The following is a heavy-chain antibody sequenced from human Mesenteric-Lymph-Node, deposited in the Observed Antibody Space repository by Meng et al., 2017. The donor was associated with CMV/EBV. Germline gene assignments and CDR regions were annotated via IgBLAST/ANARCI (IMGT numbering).Heavy chain of an antibody. J-gene: IGHJ6*02. Sequence: SLKISCVASGFTFGDYAMHWVRQRPGRGLDWVSGISWNSDIMGYADSVKGRFTISRDNSKNTLYLQMNSLRAEDTAVYYCARDPGLYSGYDRYYYGMDVWGQGTTVTVSS. CDR1: GFTFGDYA. D-gene: IGHD5-12*01. CDR2: ISWNSDIM. V-gene: IGHV3-9*01. CDR3: ARDPGLYSGYDRYYYGMDV.